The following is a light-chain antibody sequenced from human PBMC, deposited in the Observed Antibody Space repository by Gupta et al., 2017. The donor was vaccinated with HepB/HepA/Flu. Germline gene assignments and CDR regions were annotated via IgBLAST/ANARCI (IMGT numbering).Light chain of an antibody. V-gene: IGKV3-20*01. CDR2: GAS. Sequence: ELVLTQSPGTLSLSPGERATLSCRASQTISSSYLAWYQQKPGQAPRLLIYGASSRATGIPDRFSGSVSGKDFTITISRLEPEDVAVYYCQQYDTLPCSFGQGTKLEIK. CDR1: QTISSSY. J-gene: IGKJ2*04. CDR3: QQYDTLPCS.